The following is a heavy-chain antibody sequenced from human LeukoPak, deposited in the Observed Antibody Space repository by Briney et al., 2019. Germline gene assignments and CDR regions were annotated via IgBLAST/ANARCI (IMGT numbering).Heavy chain of an antibody. CDR1: GFTFSNYG. CDR2: IWYDGSNK. J-gene: IGHJ4*02. Sequence: PGGSLGLSCAASGFTFSNYGMHWVRQAPGKGLEWVAVIWYDGSNKYYADSVKGRFTISRDNSKNTLYLQMNSLRAEDTAVYYCAGNYGPYYFDYWGQGTLVTVSS. D-gene: IGHD3-10*01. CDR3: AGNYGPYYFDY. V-gene: IGHV3-33*01.